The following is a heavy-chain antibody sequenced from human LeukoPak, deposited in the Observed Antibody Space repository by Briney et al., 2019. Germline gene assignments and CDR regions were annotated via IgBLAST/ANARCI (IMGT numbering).Heavy chain of an antibody. Sequence: GGSLRLSCAASRFTFSNYAMSWVRQAPGKGLEWVSSIRDSAYRTYYADSVKGRFTISRDNSKNTLYLQMNSLRAEDTAVYYCARGVARSSKFHFSYYFDYWGQGTLVTVSS. D-gene: IGHD6-6*01. CDR2: IRDSAYRT. V-gene: IGHV3-23*01. CDR1: RFTFSNYA. J-gene: IGHJ4*02. CDR3: ARGVARSSKFHFSYYFDY.